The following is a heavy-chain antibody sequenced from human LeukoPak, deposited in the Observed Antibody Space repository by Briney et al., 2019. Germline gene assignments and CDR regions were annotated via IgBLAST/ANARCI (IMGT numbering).Heavy chain of an antibody. J-gene: IGHJ3*02. CDR1: GYSITSGYY. CDR3: ARDFEGVVSPPGAFDI. Sequence: SETLSLTCTVSGYSITSGYYWGWIRQPPGKGLEWIGSIYHSGSTYYNPSLKSRVTISVDTSKNQFSLKLRSVTAADTAVYYCARDFEGVVSPPGAFDIWGQGTMVTVSS. D-gene: IGHD3-3*01. V-gene: IGHV4-38-2*02. CDR2: IYHSGST.